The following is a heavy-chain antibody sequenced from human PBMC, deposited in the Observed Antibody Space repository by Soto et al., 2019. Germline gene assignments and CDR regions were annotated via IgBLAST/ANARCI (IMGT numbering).Heavy chain of an antibody. D-gene: IGHD2-15*01. V-gene: IGHV1-18*01. CDR1: GYTFTSYG. Sequence: QVQLVQSGTEVKKPGASVKVSCKASGYTFTSYGISWVRQAPGQGLEWMGWIRGYNGNTNYAQKSQDSVTMTTDMSTSTDYMDLRSVRCDETAVYYGARLEGYCRGGSCYGGAVFDYWGQGTLVTVSS. CDR3: ARLEGYCRGGSCYGGAVFDY. CDR2: IRGYNGNT. J-gene: IGHJ4*02.